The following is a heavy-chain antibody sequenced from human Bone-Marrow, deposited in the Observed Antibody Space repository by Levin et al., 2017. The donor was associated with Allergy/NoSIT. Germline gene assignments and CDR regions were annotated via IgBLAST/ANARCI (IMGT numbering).Heavy chain of an antibody. V-gene: IGHV3-9*01. Sequence: PGGSLRLSCAASGFTFDDYAMHWVRQAPGKGLEWVSGISWNSGSIGYADSVKGRFTISRDNAKNSLYLQMNRLRAEDTALYYCAKAGWDYDSRVDYWGQGTLVTVSS. CDR3: AKAGWDYDSRVDY. J-gene: IGHJ4*02. D-gene: IGHD3-22*01. CDR2: ISWNSGSI. CDR1: GFTFDDYA.